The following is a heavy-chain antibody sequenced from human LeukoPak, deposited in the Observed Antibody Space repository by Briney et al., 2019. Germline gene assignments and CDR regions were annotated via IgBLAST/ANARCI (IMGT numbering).Heavy chain of an antibody. J-gene: IGHJ4*02. V-gene: IGHV4-34*01. D-gene: IGHD2-15*01. Sequence: SETLSLTCAVYGGSFGGYYWSWIRQPPGKGLEWIGEINHSGSTNYNPSLKSRVTISVDTSKNQFSLKLSSVTAADTAVYYCARLVVVVATTDYWGQGTLVTVSS. CDR3: ARLVVVVATTDY. CDR2: INHSGST. CDR1: GGSFGGYY.